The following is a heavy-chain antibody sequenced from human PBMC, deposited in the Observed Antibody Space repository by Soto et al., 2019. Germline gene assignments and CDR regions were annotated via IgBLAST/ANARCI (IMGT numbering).Heavy chain of an antibody. J-gene: IGHJ6*02. CDR1: GDSVSSNSVA. D-gene: IGHD2-2*01. CDR3: ARGTYCSSTSCYWGMDV. V-gene: IGHV6-1*01. Sequence: SQTLSLTCAISGDSVSSNSVAWNWIRQSPSRGLEWLGRTYYRSKWYNDYAVSVKSRITINPDTSKNQFSLKLSSVTAADTAVYYGARGTYCSSTSCYWGMDVWGQGTTVTV. CDR2: TYYRSKWYN.